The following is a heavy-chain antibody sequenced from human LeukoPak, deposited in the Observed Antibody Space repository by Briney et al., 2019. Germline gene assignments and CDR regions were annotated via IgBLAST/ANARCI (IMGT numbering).Heavy chain of an antibody. J-gene: IGHJ4*02. CDR2: VSPVGTDT. Sequence: PGGSLRLSCAASGFTFNSHWMHWVRQAPGKGLMWVSTVSPVGTDTNYADSVRGRFTISRDNAKNTLYLQMYSLRAEGTALYFCTRGCTGTRCPADYWGQGALVTVSS. CDR1: GFTFNSHW. D-gene: IGHD2-2*01. CDR3: TRGCTGTRCPADY. V-gene: IGHV3-74*01.